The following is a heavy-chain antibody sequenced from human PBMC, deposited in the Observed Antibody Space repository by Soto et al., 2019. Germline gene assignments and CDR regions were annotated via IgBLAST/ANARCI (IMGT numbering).Heavy chain of an antibody. D-gene: IGHD4-4*01. V-gene: IGHV1-3*01. J-gene: IGHJ6*02. CDR1: GYTFTSYA. Sequence: GASVKVSCKASGYTFTSYAMHWVRQAPGQRLEWMGWINAGNGNTKYSQKFQGRVTITRDTSASTAYMELSSLRSEDTAVYYCARSTVTQRGHYGMDVWGQGTTVTVAS. CDR2: INAGNGNT. CDR3: ARSTVTQRGHYGMDV.